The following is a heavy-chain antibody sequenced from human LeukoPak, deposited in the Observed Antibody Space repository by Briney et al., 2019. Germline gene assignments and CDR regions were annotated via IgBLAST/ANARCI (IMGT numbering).Heavy chain of an antibody. V-gene: IGHV4-34*01. Sequence: SETLSLTCAVYGGSFSGYYWSWIRQPPGKGLEWIGEINHSGSTNYNPSLKSRVTISVDTSKNQFSLKLSSVTAADTAVYYCARSHTPQYYYDSSGLYYWSQGTLVTVSS. CDR2: INHSGST. D-gene: IGHD3-22*01. CDR3: ARSHTPQYYYDSSGLYY. J-gene: IGHJ4*02. CDR1: GGSFSGYY.